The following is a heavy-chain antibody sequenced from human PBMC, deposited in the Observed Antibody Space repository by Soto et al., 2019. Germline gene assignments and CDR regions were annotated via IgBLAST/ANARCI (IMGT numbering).Heavy chain of an antibody. CDR1: GVTFSSYG. CDR2: IWYDGSNK. J-gene: IGHJ6*02. D-gene: IGHD4-4*01. Sequence: QVQLVESGGGVVQPGRSLRLSCAASGVTFSSYGMHWVRQAPGKGLEWVAVIWYDGSNKYYADSVKGRFTISRDNSKNALYLQMHSLRAEDTAVYYCARADSLGSHYYYGMDVWGQGTTVTVSS. V-gene: IGHV3-33*01. CDR3: ARADSLGSHYYYGMDV.